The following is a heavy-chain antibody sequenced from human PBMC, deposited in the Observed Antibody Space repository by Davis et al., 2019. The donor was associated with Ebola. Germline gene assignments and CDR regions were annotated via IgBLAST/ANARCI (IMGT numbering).Heavy chain of an antibody. Sequence: PSETLSLTCTVSGGSISSHYWSWIRQPPGKGLEWIGYIYYSGSTNYNPSLKSRVTISVDTSKNQFSLKLSSVTAADTAVYYCASEAYDFWSGYHYYYYGMDVWGQGTTVTVSS. D-gene: IGHD3-3*01. CDR1: GGSISSHY. J-gene: IGHJ6*02. V-gene: IGHV4-59*11. CDR2: IYYSGST. CDR3: ASEAYDFWSGYHYYYYGMDV.